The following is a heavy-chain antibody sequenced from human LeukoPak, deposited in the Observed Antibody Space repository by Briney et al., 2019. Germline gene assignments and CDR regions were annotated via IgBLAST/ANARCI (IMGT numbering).Heavy chain of an antibody. CDR3: AQAAFWSGYSSY. CDR2: ISYDGSNK. D-gene: IGHD3-3*01. V-gene: IGHV3-30-3*01. Sequence: GGSLRLSCAASGFTFSSYAMHWVRQAPGKGLEWVAVISYDGSNKYYADSVKGRFTISRDNFKNTLYLQMNSLRAEDTAVYYCAQAAFWSGYSSYWGQGTLVTVSS. J-gene: IGHJ4*02. CDR1: GFTFSSYA.